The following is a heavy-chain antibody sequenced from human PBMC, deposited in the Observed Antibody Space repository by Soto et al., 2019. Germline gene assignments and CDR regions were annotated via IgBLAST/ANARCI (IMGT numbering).Heavy chain of an antibody. CDR3: ARDVPVYSSSFRSVFDY. V-gene: IGHV3-48*01. CDR1: GFTFSSYS. Sequence: PGGSLRLSCAASGFTFSSYSMNWVRQAPGKGLEWVSYISSSSSTIYYADSVKGRFTISRDNAKNPLYLQMNSLRAEDTAVYYCARDVPVYSSSFRSVFDYWGQGTLVTVSS. J-gene: IGHJ4*02. CDR2: ISSSSSTI. D-gene: IGHD6-6*01.